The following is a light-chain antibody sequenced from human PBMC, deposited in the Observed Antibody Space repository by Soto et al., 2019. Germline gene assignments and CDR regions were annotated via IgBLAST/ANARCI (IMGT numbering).Light chain of an antibody. CDR1: SSDVGGYNY. CDR2: EVS. Sequence: QSALTQPASVSVSPGQSITISCTGTSSDVGGYNYVSWYQQHPGKAPKLIIYEVSNRPSGVSNRFSGSKSGNTASLTISGLQAEDEADYYCNSYTSKSTVVFGTGTKLTVL. J-gene: IGLJ1*01. V-gene: IGLV2-14*01. CDR3: NSYTSKSTVV.